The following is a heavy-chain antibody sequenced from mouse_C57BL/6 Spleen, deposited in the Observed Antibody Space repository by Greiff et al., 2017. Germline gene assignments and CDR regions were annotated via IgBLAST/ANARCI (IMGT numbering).Heavy chain of an antibody. D-gene: IGHD1-1*01. CDR3: ARVVITTEGYFDD. CDR2: IYPGDGDT. Sequence: QVQLQQSGPELVKPGASVKISCKASGYAFSSSWMNWVKQRPGKGLEWIGRIYPGDGDTNYNGKFKGKATLTADKSSSTAYMQLSSLTSEDYAVYFCARVVITTEGYFDDWGQGTTLTVSS. V-gene: IGHV1-82*01. J-gene: IGHJ2*01. CDR1: GYAFSSSW.